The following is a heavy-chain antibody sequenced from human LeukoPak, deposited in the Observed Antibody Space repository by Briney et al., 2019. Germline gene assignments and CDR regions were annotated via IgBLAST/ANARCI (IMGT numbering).Heavy chain of an antibody. CDR3: AREGEAFDY. V-gene: IGHV3-30-3*01. J-gene: IGHJ4*02. Sequence: GGSLRLSCAASGFTFSSYAMHWVRQAPGKGLEWVAVISYDGSNKYYADSVKGRFTISRDNAKNSLYLQMNSLRVEDTAVYYCAREGEAFDYWGQGTLVTVSS. D-gene: IGHD3-16*01. CDR2: ISYDGSNK. CDR1: GFTFSSYA.